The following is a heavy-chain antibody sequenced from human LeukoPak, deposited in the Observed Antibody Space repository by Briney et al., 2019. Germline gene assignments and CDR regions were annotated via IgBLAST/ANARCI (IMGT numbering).Heavy chain of an antibody. Sequence: ASVKVSCKASGYTFTSYGISWVRQAPGQGLEWMGWISAYNGNTNYAQKLQGRVTMTRNTSISTAYMELSSLRSEDTAVYYCASFMVRGVDGIDVWGQGTTVTVSS. V-gene: IGHV1-18*01. CDR3: ASFMVRGVDGIDV. D-gene: IGHD3-10*01. J-gene: IGHJ6*02. CDR2: ISAYNGNT. CDR1: GYTFTSYG.